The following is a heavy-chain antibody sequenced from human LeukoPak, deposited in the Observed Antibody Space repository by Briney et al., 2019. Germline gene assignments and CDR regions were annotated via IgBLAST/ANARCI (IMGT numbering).Heavy chain of an antibody. V-gene: IGHV3-11*01. CDR3: ARDGDIVVVPAALGGWFDP. CDR2: ISSSGSTI. CDR1: GFTFSDYY. D-gene: IGHD2-2*01. Sequence: PGGSLRLSCAASGFTFSDYYMSWIRQAPGKGLERVSYISSSGSTIYYADSVKGRFTISRDNAKNSLYLQMNSLRAEDTAVYYCARDGDIVVVPAALGGWFDPWGQGTLVTVSS. J-gene: IGHJ5*02.